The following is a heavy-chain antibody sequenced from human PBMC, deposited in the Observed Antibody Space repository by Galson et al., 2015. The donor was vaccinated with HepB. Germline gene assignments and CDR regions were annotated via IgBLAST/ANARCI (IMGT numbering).Heavy chain of an antibody. CDR1: GYTFTGYY. D-gene: IGHD6-25*01. Sequence: SVKVSCKASGYTFTGYYIHWVRQAPGQGLEWMGWINPNSGGTDYAHNFQGRVTMTRDTSISTAYMEVTRLRSDDTAVYYCARDLRAATDHYYYMDVWGKGTTVTVSS. CDR3: ARDLRAATDHYYYMDV. J-gene: IGHJ6*03. CDR2: INPNSGGT. V-gene: IGHV1-2*02.